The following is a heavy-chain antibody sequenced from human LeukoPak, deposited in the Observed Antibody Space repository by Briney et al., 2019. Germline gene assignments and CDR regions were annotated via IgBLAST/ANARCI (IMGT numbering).Heavy chain of an antibody. D-gene: IGHD3-3*01. Sequence: SETLSLTCTVSGGSISSYYWIWIRQPAGKGLEWIGRIYTSGSTNYNPSLKSRVTISVDKSKNQFSLKLSSVTAADTAVYYCARDWDFWSGGMIDYWGQGTLVTVSS. CDR2: IYTSGST. CDR3: ARDWDFWSGGMIDY. CDR1: GGSISSYY. J-gene: IGHJ4*02. V-gene: IGHV4-4*07.